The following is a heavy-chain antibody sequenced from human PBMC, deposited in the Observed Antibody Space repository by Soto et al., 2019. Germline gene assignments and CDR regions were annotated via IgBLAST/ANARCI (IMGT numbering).Heavy chain of an antibody. D-gene: IGHD2-15*01. CDR2: ISWNTNII. Sequence: EVQLVESGGGLVQPGRSLRLSCAASGFTFDDYAMHWDRRVPGKGMEWVSSISWNTNIIGYADSVKGRFTISRDNANNSLYMQTNSMRAEDTDLYYCAKGGPDGFCSGGRCYFDYWGKGTMVTVSA. CDR3: AKGGPDGFCSGGRCYFDY. CDR1: GFTFDDYA. J-gene: IGHJ4*02. V-gene: IGHV3-9*01.